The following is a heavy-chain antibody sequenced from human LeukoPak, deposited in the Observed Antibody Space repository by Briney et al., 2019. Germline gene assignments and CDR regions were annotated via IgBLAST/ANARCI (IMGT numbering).Heavy chain of an antibody. CDR3: ARDRSGSYFDY. Sequence: GASVKVSCKASGGTFSSYAIGWVRQAPGQGLEWMGRIIPILDIANYAQRFQGRVTITADKSASTAYMELSSLRSEDTAVYYCARDRSGSYFDYWGQGTLVTVSS. D-gene: IGHD1-26*01. J-gene: IGHJ4*02. CDR2: IIPILDIA. V-gene: IGHV1-69*04. CDR1: GGTFSSYA.